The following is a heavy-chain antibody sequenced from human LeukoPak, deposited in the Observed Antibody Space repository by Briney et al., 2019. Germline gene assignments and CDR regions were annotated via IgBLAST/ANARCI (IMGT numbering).Heavy chain of an antibody. CDR2: ISRSSYI. Sequence: PGGSLRLSCAASGFTFSSYSMNWVRQAPGKGLEWVSSISRSSYIYYADSVKGRFTISRDNAKNSLYLQMNSLRAEDTAVYYCARDSARYCSSTSCHDAFDIWGQGTMVTVSS. CDR3: ARDSARYCSSTSCHDAFDI. D-gene: IGHD2-2*01. CDR1: GFTFSSYS. V-gene: IGHV3-21*01. J-gene: IGHJ3*02.